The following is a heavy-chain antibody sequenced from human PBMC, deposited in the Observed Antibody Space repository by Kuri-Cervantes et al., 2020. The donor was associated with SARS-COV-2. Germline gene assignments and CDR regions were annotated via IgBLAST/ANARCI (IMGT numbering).Heavy chain of an antibody. CDR2: IYSTGST. J-gene: IGHJ4*02. CDR3: ARGGWLELHNFDY. D-gene: IGHD5-12*01. V-gene: IGHV4-59*01. Sequence: ESLKISCTVSGGSITNYYWSWIRQPPGKGLEWIAYIYSTGSTHYSPSLKSRVTISVDTSKNHFSLNLSSVTAADTAVYYCARGGWLELHNFDYWGQGTLVTVSS. CDR1: GGSITNYY.